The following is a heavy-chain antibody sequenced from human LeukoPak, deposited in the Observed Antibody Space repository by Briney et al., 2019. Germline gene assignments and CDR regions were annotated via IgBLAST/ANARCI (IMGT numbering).Heavy chain of an antibody. CDR3: ARGAYYYDSSGYYYVLHYDY. J-gene: IGHJ4*02. V-gene: IGHV1-69*05. CDR2: IIPIFGTA. CDR1: GGTFSSYA. D-gene: IGHD3-22*01. Sequence: SVKVSCKASGGTFSSYAISWVRQAPGQGLEWMGRIIPIFGTANYAQKFQGRVTITTDESTSTAYMELSSLRSEDTAVYYCARGAYYYDSSGYYYVLHYDYWGQGTLVAVSS.